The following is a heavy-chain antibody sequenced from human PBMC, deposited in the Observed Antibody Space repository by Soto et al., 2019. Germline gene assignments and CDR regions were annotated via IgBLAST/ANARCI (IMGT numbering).Heavy chain of an antibody. J-gene: IGHJ4*02. CDR1: GGSISCGGYY. D-gene: IGHD3-10*01. Sequence: TLSLTCTVSGGSISCGGYYWSWIRQHPGNGLEWIGYIYYSGSTYYNPSLKSRVTISVDTSKNQFSLKLSSVTAADTAVYYCARNLGAGRYSLGYWGQGTLVTVSS. CDR2: IYYSGST. V-gene: IGHV4-31*03. CDR3: ARNLGAGRYSLGY.